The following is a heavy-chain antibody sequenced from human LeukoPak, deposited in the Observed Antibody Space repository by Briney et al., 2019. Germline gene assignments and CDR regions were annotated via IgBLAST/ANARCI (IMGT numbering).Heavy chain of an antibody. CDR1: GYTFTSYG. V-gene: IGHV1-18*01. D-gene: IGHD5-12*01. CDR3: ARGWGYTGYDSHYFFYYMDV. Sequence: GASVKVSCKASGYTFTSYGISWVRQAPGQGLKWMGWISAYNGNTNYAQKLQGRVTMTTDTFTSTAYMELRSLRSDDTAVYYCARGWGYTGYDSHYFFYYMDVWGKGATVTVSS. J-gene: IGHJ6*03. CDR2: ISAYNGNT.